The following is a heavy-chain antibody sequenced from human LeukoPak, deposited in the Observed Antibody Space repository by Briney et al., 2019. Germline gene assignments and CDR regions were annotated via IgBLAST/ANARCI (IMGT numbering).Heavy chain of an antibody. CDR1: GGSISSYY. V-gene: IGHV4-59*01. D-gene: IGHD3-10*01. CDR2: IYYSGST. CDR3: ARGDGSGSYYGPPLYYYGMDV. Sequence: PSETLSHTCTVSGGSISSYYWSWIRQPPGKGLEWIGYIYYSGSTNYNPSLKSRVTISVDTSKNQFSLKLSSVTAADTAVYYCARGDGSGSYYGPPLYYYGMDVWGQGTTVTVSS. J-gene: IGHJ6*02.